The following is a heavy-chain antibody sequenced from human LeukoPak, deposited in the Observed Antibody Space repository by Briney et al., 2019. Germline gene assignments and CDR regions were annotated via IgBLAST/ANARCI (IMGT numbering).Heavy chain of an antibody. CDR2: INSDSGKT. V-gene: IGHV1-2*02. D-gene: IGHD2-2*01. J-gene: IGHJ3*01. CDR1: GYSFTGYY. Sequence: ASEKVSCKASGYSFTGYYLNWVRQAPGQGLEWMGWINSDSGKTKYAQKFRGRVTMTRDTSISTTYMELSSLISDDMAVYYCARDQGDYYCTSTTCSGGAFDFWGQGTMVTVSS. CDR3: ARDQGDYYCTSTTCSGGAFDF.